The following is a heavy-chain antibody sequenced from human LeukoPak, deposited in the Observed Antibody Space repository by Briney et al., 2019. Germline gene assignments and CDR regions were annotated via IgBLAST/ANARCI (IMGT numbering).Heavy chain of an antibody. CDR3: ARAPYSSSWFVPLDY. CDR2: ISAYNGNT. V-gene: IGHV1-18*01. J-gene: IGHJ4*02. D-gene: IGHD6-13*01. CDR1: GYTFTSYG. Sequence: ASVKVSCKASGYTFTSYGISWVRQAPGQGLEWMGWISAYNGNTNYAQKLQGRVTMTRDTSTSTVYMELTSLRSEDTAVYYCARAPYSSSWFVPLDYWGQGTLVTVSS.